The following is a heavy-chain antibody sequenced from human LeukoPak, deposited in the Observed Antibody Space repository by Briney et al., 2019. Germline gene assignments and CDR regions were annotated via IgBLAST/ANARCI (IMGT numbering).Heavy chain of an antibody. CDR2: ISGSGGST. Sequence: GGSLRLSCAASGFTFSSYAMSWVRQAPGKGLEWVSAISGSGGSTYYADSVKGRFTISRDNSKNTLYLQMSRLRAEDTAVYYCAKLNYGDFSYTSFDYWGQGTLVTVSS. CDR3: AKLNYGDFSYTSFDY. J-gene: IGHJ4*02. V-gene: IGHV3-23*01. D-gene: IGHD4-17*01. CDR1: GFTFSSYA.